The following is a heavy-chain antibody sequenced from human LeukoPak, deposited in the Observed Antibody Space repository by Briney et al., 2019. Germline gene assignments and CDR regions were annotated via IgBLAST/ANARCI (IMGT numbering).Heavy chain of an antibody. CDR1: GYTFIHYF. CDR2: INSNSGGT. CDR3: ARGLSSTSNWELDY. V-gene: IGHV1-2*06. Sequence: GAAVKVSCKASGYTFIHYFIHWVRQAPGQGLEWMGRINSNSGGTEYTQKFQGRVTMTRDTSITTVYMELSSLTSDDTAVYYCARGLSSTSNWELDYWGQGTLVTVSS. J-gene: IGHJ4*02. D-gene: IGHD7-27*01.